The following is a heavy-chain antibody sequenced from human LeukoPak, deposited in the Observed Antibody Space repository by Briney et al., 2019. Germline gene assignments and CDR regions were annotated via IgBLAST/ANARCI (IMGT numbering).Heavy chain of an antibody. CDR2: INAYNGNT. J-gene: IGHJ4*02. Sequence: AAVKVSCMASGYTFTSYGISWVRQAPGQGLEWMGWINAYNGNTNYAQKLQGRVTMTTDTSTSTAYMELRSLRSDDTAVYYCARDGHDYGDYTPDYWGQGTLVTVSS. CDR1: GYTFTSYG. D-gene: IGHD4-17*01. CDR3: ARDGHDYGDYTPDY. V-gene: IGHV1-18*01.